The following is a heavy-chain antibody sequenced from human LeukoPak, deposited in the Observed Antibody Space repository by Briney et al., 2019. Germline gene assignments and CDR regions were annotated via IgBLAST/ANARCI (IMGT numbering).Heavy chain of an antibody. CDR1: GFTFSSYS. V-gene: IGHV3-23*01. J-gene: IGHJ4*02. Sequence: PGGSLRLSCAASGFTFSSYSMNWVRQAPGKGLEWVSAISGSGGSTYYADSVKGRFTISRDNSKNTLYLQMNSLRAEDTAVYYCAKDHSNTAMVPNLGYWGQGTLVTVSS. CDR2: ISGSGGST. D-gene: IGHD5-18*01. CDR3: AKDHSNTAMVPNLGY.